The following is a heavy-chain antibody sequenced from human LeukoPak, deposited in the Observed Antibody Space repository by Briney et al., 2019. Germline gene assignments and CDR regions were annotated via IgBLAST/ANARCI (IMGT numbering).Heavy chain of an antibody. D-gene: IGHD3-22*01. CDR2: IGSAGDP. CDR3: AREPDDYDSSAGYLDL. J-gene: IGHJ2*01. Sequence: GGSLTLSCAASGFTFSRYDMHWVRQAIGKGLEWVSAIGSAGDPYYLGSLKGRFTISRENAKNYLYLQMNSLRDGDTAVYCCAREPDDYDSSAGYLDLWGRGTLVSVSS. CDR1: GFTFSRYD. V-gene: IGHV3-13*04.